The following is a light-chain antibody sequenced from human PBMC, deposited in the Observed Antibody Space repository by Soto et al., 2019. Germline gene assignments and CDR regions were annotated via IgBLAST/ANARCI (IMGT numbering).Light chain of an antibody. CDR2: DVN. Sequence: QSALTQPASVSGSPGQSITISCTGTSSDVGGYNYVSWYQQHPGKAPKLMIYDVNNRPSGVSNRCSGSKSGNTASLPISGLQADDEADYYCISYSARSTHVFGGGTKLTVL. CDR3: ISYSARSTHV. J-gene: IGLJ2*01. V-gene: IGLV2-14*01. CDR1: SSDVGGYNY.